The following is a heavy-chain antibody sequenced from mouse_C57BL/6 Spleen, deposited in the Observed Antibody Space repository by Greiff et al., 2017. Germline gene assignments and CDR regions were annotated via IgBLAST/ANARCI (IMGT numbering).Heavy chain of an antibody. V-gene: IGHV1-54*01. J-gene: IGHJ3*01. D-gene: IGHD2-5*01. Sequence: QVQLKESGAELVRPGTSVKVSCKASGYAFTNYLIEWVKQRPGQGLEWIGVINPGSGGTNYNEKFKGKATLTADKSSSTAYMQLSSLTSEDSAVYFCAREDYSNYDGPFAYWGQGTLVTVSA. CDR1: GYAFTNYL. CDR2: INPGSGGT. CDR3: AREDYSNYDGPFAY.